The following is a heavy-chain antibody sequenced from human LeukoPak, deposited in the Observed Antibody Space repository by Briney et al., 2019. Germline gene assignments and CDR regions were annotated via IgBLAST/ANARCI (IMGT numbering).Heavy chain of an antibody. CDR1: GFTFDDYA. V-gene: IGHV3-9*01. J-gene: IGHJ4*02. CDR3: AKSRDGYLDY. CDR2: ITWNTGSL. D-gene: IGHD5-24*01. Sequence: GGSLRLSCAASGFTFDDYAIHWVRQAPGKGLEWVSGITWNTGSLDYADSVKGRFTISRDNAKNSLYLQMNSLRAEDTALYYCAKSRDGYLDYWGQGTLVTVSS.